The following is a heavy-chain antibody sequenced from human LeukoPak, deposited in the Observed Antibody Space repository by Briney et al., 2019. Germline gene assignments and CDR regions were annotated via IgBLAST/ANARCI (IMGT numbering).Heavy chain of an antibody. D-gene: IGHD5-24*01. CDR2: IYHSGST. Sequence: SQTLSLTCTVSGGSINSGGYYWSWIRQHPGKGLEWIGYIYHSGSTYYNPSLKSRVTISVDRSKNQFSLKLSSVTAADTAVYYCARDFGGYNHDYWGQGTLVTVSS. J-gene: IGHJ4*02. V-gene: IGHV4-31*03. CDR1: GGSINSGGYY. CDR3: ARDFGGYNHDY.